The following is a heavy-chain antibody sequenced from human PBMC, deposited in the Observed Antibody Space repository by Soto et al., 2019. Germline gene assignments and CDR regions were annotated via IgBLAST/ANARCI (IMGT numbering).Heavy chain of an antibody. CDR1: GGTFSSYT. D-gene: IGHD6-13*01. V-gene: IGHV1-69*08. Sequence: QVQLVQSGAEVKKPGSSVKVSCKASGGTFSSYTISWVRQAPGQGLEWMGRIIPILGIANYAQKFQGRVTITADKSTSNAYMELSSLRSEDTAVYYCARDRAAAGPCYFDYWGQGTLVTVSS. CDR3: ARDRAAAGPCYFDY. CDR2: IIPILGIA. J-gene: IGHJ4*02.